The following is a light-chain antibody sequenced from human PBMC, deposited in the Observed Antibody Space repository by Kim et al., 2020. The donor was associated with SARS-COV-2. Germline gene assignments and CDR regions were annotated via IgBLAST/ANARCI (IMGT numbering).Light chain of an antibody. V-gene: IGLV2-14*03. J-gene: IGLJ2*01. CDR2: NVS. Sequence: QSALTQPASVSGSPGQTITISCSGSSTDIGLYNHVSWFQRHPGKAPNLIIFNVSQRPSGVSDRFSGSKSGNTASLTISGLHPDDETVYLCASYSVPFIWIFGEGTQLTVL. CDR3: ASYSVPFIWI. CDR1: STDIGLYNH.